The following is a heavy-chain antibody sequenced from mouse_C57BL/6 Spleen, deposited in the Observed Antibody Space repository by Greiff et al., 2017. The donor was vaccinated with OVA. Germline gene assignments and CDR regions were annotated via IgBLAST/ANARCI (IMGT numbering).Heavy chain of an antibody. J-gene: IGHJ2*01. CDR1: GYTFTSYW. V-gene: IGHV1-69*01. CDR2: IDPSDSYT. CDR3: AIITTVVALYFDY. Sequence: QVQLKQPGAELVMPGASVKLSCKASGYTFTSYWMHWVKQRPGQGLEWIGEIDPSDSYTNYNQKFKGKSTLTVDKSSSTAYMQLSSLTSEDSAVYYCAIITTVVALYFDYWGQGTTLTVSS. D-gene: IGHD1-1*01.